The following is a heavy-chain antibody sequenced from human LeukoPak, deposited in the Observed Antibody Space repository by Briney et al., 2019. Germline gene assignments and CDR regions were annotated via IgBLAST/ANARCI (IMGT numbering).Heavy chain of an antibody. CDR1: GGTFSSYA. CDR3: ARVDQLLSGWDYYYMDV. D-gene: IGHD2-2*01. Sequence: GASVKVSCKASGGTFSSYAISWVRQAPGQGLEWMGGIIPIFGTANYAQKFQGRVTITADESTSTAYMELSSLRSEDTAVYYCARVDQLLSGWDYYYMDVWGKGTTVTISS. CDR2: IIPIFGTA. V-gene: IGHV1-69*13. J-gene: IGHJ6*03.